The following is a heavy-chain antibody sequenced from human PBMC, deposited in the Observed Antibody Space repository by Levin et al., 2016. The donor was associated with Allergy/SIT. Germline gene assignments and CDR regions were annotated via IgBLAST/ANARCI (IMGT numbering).Heavy chain of an antibody. CDR1: GFTFSSYW. CDR2: IKQDGSEK. V-gene: IGHV3-7*01. J-gene: IGHJ4*02. D-gene: IGHD6-6*01. Sequence: GESLKISCAASGFTFSSYWMSWVRQAPGKGLEWVANIKQDGSEKYYVDSVKGRFTISRDNAKNSLYLQMNSLRAEDTAVYYCASRGASIAADWGQGTLVTVSS. CDR3: ASRGASIAAD.